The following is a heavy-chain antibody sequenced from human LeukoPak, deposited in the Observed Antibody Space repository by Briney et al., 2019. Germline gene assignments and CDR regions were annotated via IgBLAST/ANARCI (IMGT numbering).Heavy chain of an antibody. CDR2: INPNSGGT. V-gene: IGHV1-2*02. Sequence: ASVKVSCKASGYTFTGYYMHWVRQAPGQGLEWMGWINPNSGGTNYAQKFQGRVTMTRDTSISTAYMELSRLRSDDTAVYYCARETILGGPGALDIWGQGTMVTVSS. CDR1: GYTFTGYY. CDR3: ARETILGGPGALDI. D-gene: IGHD2-21*01. J-gene: IGHJ3*02.